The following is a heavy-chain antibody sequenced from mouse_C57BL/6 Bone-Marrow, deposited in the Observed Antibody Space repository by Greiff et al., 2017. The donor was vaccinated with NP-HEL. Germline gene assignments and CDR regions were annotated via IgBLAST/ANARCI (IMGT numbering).Heavy chain of an antibody. CDR1: GFTFSDYG. V-gene: IGHV5-15*01. CDR3: ARHDYIRFAY. J-gene: IGHJ3*01. CDR2: ISNLAYSI. D-gene: IGHD1-3*01. Sequence: EVKLMESGGGLVQPGGSLKLSCAASGFTFSDYGMAWVRQAPRKGPEWVAFISNLAYSIYYADTVTGRFTISRENAKNTLYLEMSSLRSEDTAMYYCARHDYIRFAYWGQGTLVTVSA.